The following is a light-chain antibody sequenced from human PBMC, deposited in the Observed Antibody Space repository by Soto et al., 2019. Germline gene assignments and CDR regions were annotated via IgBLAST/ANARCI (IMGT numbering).Light chain of an antibody. J-gene: IGKJ1*01. V-gene: IGKV1-39*01. CDR1: QSISSY. Sequence: DIQMTQSPSSLSASVGDRVTITCRASQSISSYLNWYQHKPGKAPKLLIYAASSFQSGVPSRFSGSESGTDFTLAISSLQPEDSATYYCQQTYSTPGTFGQGTKVDIK. CDR2: AAS. CDR3: QQTYSTPGT.